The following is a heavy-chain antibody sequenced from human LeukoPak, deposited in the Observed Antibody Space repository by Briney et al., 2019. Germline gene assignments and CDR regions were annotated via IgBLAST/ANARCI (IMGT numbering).Heavy chain of an antibody. V-gene: IGHV3-7*01. CDR1: GFTFSSYC. J-gene: IGHJ4*02. CDR2: IKQDGSEK. Sequence: GGSLRLSCAASGFTFSSYCMSWVRQAPGKGLEWVANIKQDGSEKYYVDSVKGRFTISRDNAKNSLYLQMNSLRAEDTAVYYCARQRNQVDYWGQGTLVTVSS. D-gene: IGHD1-1*01. CDR3: ARQRNQVDY.